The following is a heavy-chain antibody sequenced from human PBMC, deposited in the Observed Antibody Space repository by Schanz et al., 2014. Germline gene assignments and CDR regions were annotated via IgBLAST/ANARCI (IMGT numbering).Heavy chain of an antibody. Sequence: EVQLVESGGGWVQPGGSLRLSCAASGFTFSDYSMNWVRQAPGKGPEWVSYIRSSSTPIYYADSVKGRFTISRDNAKNSLYLQMNSLRAEDTAVYYCAKSQGSSFDSWGQGTLVTVSS. CDR2: IRSSSTPI. V-gene: IGHV3-48*01. CDR1: GFTFSDYS. J-gene: IGHJ4*02. CDR3: AKSQGSSFDS. D-gene: IGHD6-13*01.